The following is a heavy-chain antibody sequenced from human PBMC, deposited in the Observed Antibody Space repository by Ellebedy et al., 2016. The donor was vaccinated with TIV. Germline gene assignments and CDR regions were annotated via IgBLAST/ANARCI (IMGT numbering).Heavy chain of an antibody. J-gene: IGHJ6*03. CDR2: INHGGST. Sequence: SETLSLTXAVYGESFTDYYWTWIRQPPGKGLEWIGEINHGGSTNYNPSLTSRVTISVDTSKNQFSLTLSSVTAADTAVYYCARKYGSYVSNFYYMDVWGKGTTVTVSS. V-gene: IGHV4-34*01. CDR1: GESFTDYY. D-gene: IGHD1-1*01. CDR3: ARKYGSYVSNFYYMDV.